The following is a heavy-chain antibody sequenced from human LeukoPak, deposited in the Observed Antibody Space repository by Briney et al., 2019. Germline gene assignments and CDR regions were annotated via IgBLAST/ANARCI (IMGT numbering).Heavy chain of an antibody. Sequence: SETLSLTCAVYGGSFSDYYWNWIRQPPGKGLEWTGEVNHSGSTNYNPSLKSRVTISVDTSKNQFSLNLSSVTAADTAVYYCASGRARYSYVWGDYWGQGTLVTVSS. CDR2: VNHSGST. D-gene: IGHD5-18*01. J-gene: IGHJ4*02. CDR3: ASGRARYSYVWGDY. V-gene: IGHV4-34*01. CDR1: GGSFSDYY.